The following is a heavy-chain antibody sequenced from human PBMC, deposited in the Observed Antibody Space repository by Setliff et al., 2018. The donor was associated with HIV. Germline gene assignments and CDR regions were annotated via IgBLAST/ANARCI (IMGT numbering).Heavy chain of an antibody. CDR3: ARHTIDISLLVVQDPGPFDV. J-gene: IGHJ3*01. CDR2: IYPQDSDT. CDR1: GYSFTSYW. D-gene: IGHD3-10*01. V-gene: IGHV5-51*01. Sequence: GESLKISCKGSGYSFTSYWIGWVRQMPGSGLEWVGIIYPQDSDTRYSPSFEGHVTISADTSRYTAYLQWSALKASDTAMYYCARHTIDISLLVVQDPGPFDVWGRGTLVTVSS.